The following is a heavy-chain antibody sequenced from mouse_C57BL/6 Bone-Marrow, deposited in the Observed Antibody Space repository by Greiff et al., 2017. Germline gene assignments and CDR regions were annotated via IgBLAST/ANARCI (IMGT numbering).Heavy chain of an antibody. V-gene: IGHV1-80*01. CDR3: AREARVGRYFDY. D-gene: IGHD1-1*01. Sequence: QVQLKESGAELVKPGASVKISCKASGYAFSSYWMNWVKQRPGKGLEWIGQIYPGDGDTNYNGKFKGKATLTADKSSSTAYMQLSSLTSEDSAVYFCAREARVGRYFDYWGQGTTLTVSS. CDR2: IYPGDGDT. CDR1: GYAFSSYW. J-gene: IGHJ2*01.